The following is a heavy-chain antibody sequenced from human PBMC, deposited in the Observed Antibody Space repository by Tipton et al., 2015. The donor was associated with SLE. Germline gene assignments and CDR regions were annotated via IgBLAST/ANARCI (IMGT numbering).Heavy chain of an antibody. Sequence: TLSLTCTVSGDSIRRHFWSWIRQPPGKGLEWIGSIYHSGSTYYNPSLKRRVTITVDMSKNQFSLKLTSVTAADTAVYYCAREHYYDSSGYYPWGQGTLVTVSS. CDR1: GDSIRRHF. V-gene: IGHV4-38-2*02. D-gene: IGHD3-22*01. J-gene: IGHJ5*02. CDR2: IYHSGST. CDR3: AREHYYDSSGYYP.